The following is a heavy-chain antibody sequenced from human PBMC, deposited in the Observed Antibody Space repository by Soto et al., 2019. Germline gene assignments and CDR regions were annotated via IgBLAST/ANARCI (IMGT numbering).Heavy chain of an antibody. CDR1: GGTFSSYA. CDR2: IIPIFGTA. D-gene: IGHD1-26*01. CDR3: ARGIASGSYSGDY. V-gene: IGHV1-69*13. J-gene: IGHJ4*02. Sequence: ASVKVSCQASGGTFSSYAISWVRQAPGQGLEWMGGIIPIFGTANYAQKFQGRVTITADESTSTAYMELSSLRSEDTAVYYCARGIASGSYSGDYWGQGTLVTVSS.